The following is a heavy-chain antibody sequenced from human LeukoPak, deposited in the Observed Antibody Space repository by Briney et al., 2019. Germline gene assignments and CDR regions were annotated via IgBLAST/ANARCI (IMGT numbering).Heavy chain of an antibody. CDR1: GFTFSSYA. V-gene: IGHV3-23*01. Sequence: PGGSLRLSCAASGFTFSSYAMSWVRQAPGKGLEWVSAISGSGGSTYYADSVKGRFTISRDNSKNTLYLQMNSLRAEDTAVCYCAKSSDSSGYYYERWGQGTLVTVSS. J-gene: IGHJ4*02. CDR3: AKSSDSSGYYYER. D-gene: IGHD3-22*01. CDR2: ISGSGGST.